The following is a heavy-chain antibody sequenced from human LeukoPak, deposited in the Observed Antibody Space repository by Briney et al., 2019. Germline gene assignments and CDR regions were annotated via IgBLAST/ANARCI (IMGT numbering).Heavy chain of an antibody. D-gene: IGHD1-7*01. CDR2: INWNGGST. CDR1: GFTFDDYG. CDR3: ARRPDNWNYADAFDI. V-gene: IGHV3-20*04. J-gene: IGHJ3*02. Sequence: GGSLRLSCAASGFTFDDYGMSWVRQAPGKGLEWVSGINWNGGSTGYADSVKGRFTISRDNAKNSLYLQMNSLRAEDTAVYYCARRPDNWNYADAFDIWGQGTMVTVSS.